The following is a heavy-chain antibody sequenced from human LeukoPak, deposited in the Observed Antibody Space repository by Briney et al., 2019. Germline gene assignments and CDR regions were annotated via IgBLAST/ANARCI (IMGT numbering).Heavy chain of an antibody. V-gene: IGHV3-72*01. CDR1: GFSFSDHH. D-gene: IGHD1-26*01. CDR3: ASRRGSNRPFDY. CDR2: TRKKANSYTT. Sequence: GGSLRLSCAASGFSFSDHHMDWVRQAPGKGLEWVGRTRKKANSYTTEYAASVKGRFTISRDDSKNSLYLQMNSLKTEDTAVYYCASRRGSNRPFDYWGQGTLVTVSS. J-gene: IGHJ4*02.